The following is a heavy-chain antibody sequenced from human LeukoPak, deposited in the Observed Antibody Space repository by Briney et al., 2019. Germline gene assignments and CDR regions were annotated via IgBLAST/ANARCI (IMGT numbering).Heavy chain of an antibody. Sequence: PSETLSLTCTVSGGSISTYYWSWIRQPPGKGLEWIGYIYYSGSTNYNPSLKSRVTISVDTSKNQFSLKLSSVTAADTAVYYCARHGRVAATPDYWGQGTLVTVSS. CDR2: IYYSGST. CDR1: GGSISTYY. V-gene: IGHV4-59*08. CDR3: ARHGRVAATPDY. J-gene: IGHJ4*02. D-gene: IGHD2-15*01.